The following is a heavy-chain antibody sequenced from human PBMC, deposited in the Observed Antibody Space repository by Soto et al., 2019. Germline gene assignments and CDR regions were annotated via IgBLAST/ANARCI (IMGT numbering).Heavy chain of an antibody. V-gene: IGHV3-30*18. D-gene: IGHD6-13*01. J-gene: IGHJ6*02. CDR2: ISYDGSNK. Sequence: QVQLVESGGGVVQPGRSLRLSCAASGFTFSSYGMHWVRQAPGKGLEWVAVISYDGSNKYYADSVKGRFTISRDNSKNTLYLQMNSLRAEDTAVYYCAKLYHRNLRSSWDVDYVMDVWGQGTTVTVSS. CDR1: GFTFSSYG. CDR3: AKLYHRNLRSSWDVDYVMDV.